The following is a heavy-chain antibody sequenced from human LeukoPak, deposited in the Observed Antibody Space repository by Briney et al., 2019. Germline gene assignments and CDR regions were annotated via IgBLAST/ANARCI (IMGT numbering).Heavy chain of an antibody. J-gene: IGHJ1*01. CDR2: IIPIFGTA. Sequence: SVKVSCKASGGTFSSYAISWVRQAPGQGLEWMGGIIPIFGTANYAQKFQGRVTMTRDTSISTAYMELSSLRAEDTAVYYCAKDEGDTLLYHWGQGTLVTVSS. CDR1: GGTFSSYA. V-gene: IGHV1-69*05. D-gene: IGHD2-2*02. CDR3: AKDEGDTLLYH.